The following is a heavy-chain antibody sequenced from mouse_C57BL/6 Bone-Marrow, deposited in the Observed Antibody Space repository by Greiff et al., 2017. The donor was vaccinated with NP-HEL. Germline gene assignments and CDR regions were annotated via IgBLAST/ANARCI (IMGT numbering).Heavy chain of an antibody. J-gene: IGHJ3*01. Sequence: VQLKESGPGLVKPSQSLSLTCSVTGYSITSGYYWNWIRQFPGNKLEWMGYISYDGSNNYNPSLKNRISITRDTSKNQFFLKLNSVTTEDTATYYCARESYYDYSWFAYWGQGTLVTVSA. D-gene: IGHD2-4*01. V-gene: IGHV3-6*01. CDR2: ISYDGSN. CDR3: ARESYYDYSWFAY. CDR1: GYSITSGYY.